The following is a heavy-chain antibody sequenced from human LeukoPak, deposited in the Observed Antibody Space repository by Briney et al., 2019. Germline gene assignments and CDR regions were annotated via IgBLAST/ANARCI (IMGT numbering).Heavy chain of an antibody. CDR3: AKKDYGDYPAASDY. CDR2: ISGSGGST. J-gene: IGHJ4*02. V-gene: IGHV3-23*01. CDR1: GFTFSSYA. Sequence: GGSLRLSCAASGFTFSSYAMSWVRQAPGKGLEWVSAISGSGGSTYYADSVKGRFAISRDNSKNTLYLQMNSLRAEDTAVYYCAKKDYGDYPAASDYWGQGTLVTVSS. D-gene: IGHD4-17*01.